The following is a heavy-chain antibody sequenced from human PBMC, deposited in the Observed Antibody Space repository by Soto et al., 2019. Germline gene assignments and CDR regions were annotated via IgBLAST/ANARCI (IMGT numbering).Heavy chain of an antibody. D-gene: IGHD3-3*01. CDR2: ISAYNGNT. CDR3: ARAQETASIFGVARSYFFDY. V-gene: IGHV1-18*01. J-gene: IGHJ4*02. CDR1: GYTFTSYG. Sequence: ASVKVSFKASGYTFTSYGISWVRQAPGQGLEWMGWISAYNGNTNYAQKLQGRVTMTTDTSTSTAYMELRSLRSDDTAVYYCARAQETASIFGVARSYFFDYWGQGTLVTVSS.